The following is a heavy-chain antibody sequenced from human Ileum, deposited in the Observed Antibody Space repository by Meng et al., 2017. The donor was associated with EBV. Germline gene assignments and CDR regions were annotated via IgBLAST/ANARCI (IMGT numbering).Heavy chain of an antibody. V-gene: IGHV4-4*02. CDR2: TSHSGST. Sequence: QVQLQESXXGLVKXSETLSLTCAVSGGSISRSDWWSWVRQPPGKGLEWIGETSHSGSTNYSPSLKGRVTISLDKSKNQLSLKLNSVTAADTAVYYCASSDYYRSDYRGQGTLVTVSS. CDR3: ASSDYYRSDY. J-gene: IGHJ4*02. CDR1: GGSISRSDW. D-gene: IGHD3-22*01.